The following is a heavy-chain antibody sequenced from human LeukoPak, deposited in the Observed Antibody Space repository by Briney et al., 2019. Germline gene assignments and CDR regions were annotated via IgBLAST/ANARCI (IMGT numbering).Heavy chain of an antibody. Sequence: GSPELSCGASGFHLCSFWVKWVRQAPGEGLEWVANIKQDGSEKNYVDSVKGRFTISRDNAKNSLYLQMNSLRAEDTAVYYCASGLELDYWGQGTLVTVSS. CDR2: IKQDGSEK. V-gene: IGHV3-7*05. J-gene: IGHJ4*02. CDR1: GFHLCSFW. CDR3: ASGLELDY.